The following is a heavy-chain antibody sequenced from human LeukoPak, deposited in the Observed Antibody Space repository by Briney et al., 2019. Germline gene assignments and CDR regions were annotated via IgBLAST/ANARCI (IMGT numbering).Heavy chain of an antibody. Sequence: GGSLRLSCAASGFTFSSYWMSWVRQAPGKGLEWVANIKQDGSGKYYVDSVKGRFTISRDNAKNSLYLQVNSLRDEDTAVYYCAKEGTYGCFDYWGQGTLVTVSS. CDR1: GFTFSSYW. CDR3: AKEGTYGCFDY. CDR2: IKQDGSGK. V-gene: IGHV3-7*03. D-gene: IGHD3-10*01. J-gene: IGHJ4*02.